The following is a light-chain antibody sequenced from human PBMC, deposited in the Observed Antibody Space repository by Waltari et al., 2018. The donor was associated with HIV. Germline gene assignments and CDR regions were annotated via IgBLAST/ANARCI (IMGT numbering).Light chain of an antibody. J-gene: IGLJ3*02. CDR1: SGSVSTSSY. V-gene: IGLV8-61*01. CDR2: STN. CDR3: VLYMGSGSCM. Sequence: QTVVTQERSFSVSPGGTVTLTCGLSSGSVSTSSYPSWYQQTPGQAPRTLIYSTNTRSSEVPDRFSGSILGNKAALTITGAQADDESDYYCVLYMGSGSCMFGGGTKLTVL.